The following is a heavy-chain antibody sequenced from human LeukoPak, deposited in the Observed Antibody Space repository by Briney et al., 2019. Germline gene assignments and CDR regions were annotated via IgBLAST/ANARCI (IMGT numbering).Heavy chain of an antibody. CDR3: ASHSPAGRLCSGGSCYQLPDY. V-gene: IGHV3-7*03. CDR2: IKHDGSEQ. CDR1: GFTFSNYS. J-gene: IGHJ4*02. Sequence: GGSLRLSCAASGFTFSNYSMNWVRQAPGKGLEWVANIKHDGSEQYYVDSVKGRFTISRDNAKNSLYLQMSSLRAEDTAVYYCASHSPAGRLCSGGSCYQLPDYWGQGTLVTVSS. D-gene: IGHD2-15*01.